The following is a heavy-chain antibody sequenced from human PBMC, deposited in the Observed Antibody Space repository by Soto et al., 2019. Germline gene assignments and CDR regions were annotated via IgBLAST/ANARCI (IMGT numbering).Heavy chain of an antibody. CDR1: GFSFSSYA. V-gene: IGHV3-23*01. CDR2: VNSAGGAT. J-gene: IGHJ6*02. D-gene: IGHD6-6*01. CDR3: AKFTTSSPFYYYDMEG. Sequence: TGGSLTLSCTASGFSFSSYAMTWVRQAPGKGLEWVSTVNSAGGATYYADSVKGRFSISRDNSKNTLYLQMNSLRAGGTAVYYCAKFTTSSPFYYYDMEGWGQGTTVTVSS.